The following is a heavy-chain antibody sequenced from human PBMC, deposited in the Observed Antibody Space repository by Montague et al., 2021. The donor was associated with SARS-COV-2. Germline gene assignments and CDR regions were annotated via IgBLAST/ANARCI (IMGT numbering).Heavy chain of an antibody. CDR2: IYPGAPST. J-gene: IGHJ4*02. Sequence: QSGAGVKKPGESLKISCKSSGYSFTTSWIGWVRQMPGKGLEWMGIIYPGAPSTRYSPSFQGQVTISVDKSTKTAYMQWSSLKASDTAMYYCASGRVGATQPFFASGGQGPMVPVSS. D-gene: IGHD1-26*01. V-gene: IGHV5-51*01. CDR1: GYSFTTSW. CDR3: ASGRVGATQPFFAS.